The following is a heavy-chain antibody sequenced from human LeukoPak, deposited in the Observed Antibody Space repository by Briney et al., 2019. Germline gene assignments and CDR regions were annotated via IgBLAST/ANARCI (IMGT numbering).Heavy chain of an antibody. CDR2: ISWDGGST. J-gene: IGHJ1*01. V-gene: IGHV3-43*01. CDR3: AKDKGIAVAPEYFQH. CDR1: GFTFDDYT. D-gene: IGHD6-19*01. Sequence: GGSLRLSCAASGFTFDDYTMHWVRQAPGKGLEWVSLISWDGGSTYYADSVKGRFTISRDNSKNSLYLQMNSLRTEDTALYYCAKDKGIAVAPEYFQHWGQGTLVTVSS.